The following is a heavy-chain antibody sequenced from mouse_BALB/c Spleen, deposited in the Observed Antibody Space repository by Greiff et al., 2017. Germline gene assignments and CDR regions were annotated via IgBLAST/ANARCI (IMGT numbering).Heavy chain of an antibody. D-gene: IGHD2-4*01. CDR3: ARGIYYDYPWFAY. V-gene: IGHV1S135*01. CDR2: IDPFNGGT. J-gene: IGHJ3*01. CDR1: GYSFTSYY. Sequence: EVQLQQSGPELMKPGASVKISCKASGYSFTSYYMHWVKQSHGKSLEWIGYIDPFNGGTSYNQKFKGKATLTVDKSSSTAYMHLSSLTSEDSAVYYCARGIYYDYPWFAYWGQGTLVTVSA.